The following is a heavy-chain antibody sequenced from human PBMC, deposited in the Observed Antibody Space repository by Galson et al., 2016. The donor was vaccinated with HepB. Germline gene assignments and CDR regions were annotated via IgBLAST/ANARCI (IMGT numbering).Heavy chain of an antibody. CDR2: ISSNSHST. CDR3: AKGWSGPDS. J-gene: IGHJ4*02. CDR1: GFTFSTSA. V-gene: IGHV3-23*01. Sequence: SLRLSCAASGFTFSTSAMRWVRQAPGQGLEWVSAISSNSHSTYYADSVKGRFTISRDNAKNTLFLQMDSLIIDDTAVYYCAKGWSGPDSWGQGTLVTVSS. D-gene: IGHD3-3*01.